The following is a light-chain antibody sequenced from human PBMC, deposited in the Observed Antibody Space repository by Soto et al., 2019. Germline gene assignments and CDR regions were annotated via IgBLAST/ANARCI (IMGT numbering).Light chain of an antibody. CDR3: QQSYSTPIS. CDR1: QSISSH. V-gene: IGKV1-39*01. Sequence: DIRMTQSPSSLSASVGDTVTITCRASQSISSHLNWYQQKQGKAPNXXMYTASNLQSGVPSRFSGSGSGTDFTLTISSLQPEDFATYYCQQSYSTPISFGQGTRLEIK. J-gene: IGKJ5*01. CDR2: TAS.